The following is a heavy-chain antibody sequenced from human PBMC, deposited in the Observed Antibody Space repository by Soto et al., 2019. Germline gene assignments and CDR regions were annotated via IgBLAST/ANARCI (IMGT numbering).Heavy chain of an antibody. CDR1: GFTFSNYW. CDR2: INSDGSTT. J-gene: IGHJ4*02. CDR3: LRGSVYNWRGDY. Sequence: EVQLVESGGGLVQPGGSLRLSCAASGFTFSNYWMHWVRQAPGKGLVWVSRINSDGSTTGNADSVKGRFTISRDNAKNTLYLQMNSLRAEDTAVYYCLRGSVYNWRGDYWGQGTLVTVSS. D-gene: IGHD1-20*01. V-gene: IGHV3-74*01.